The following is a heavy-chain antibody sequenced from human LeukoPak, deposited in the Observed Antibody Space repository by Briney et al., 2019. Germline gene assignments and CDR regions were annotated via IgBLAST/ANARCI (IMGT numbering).Heavy chain of an antibody. Sequence: GGSLRLSCAASGFTFSSYAMHWVRQAPGKGLEWVAVISYDGSNKYYADSVKGRFTISRDNSKNTLYLQMNSLRAEDTVVYYCARPEDSIVGAYYFDYWGQGTLVTVSS. J-gene: IGHJ4*02. V-gene: IGHV3-30-3*01. CDR2: ISYDGSNK. D-gene: IGHD1-26*01. CDR3: ARPEDSIVGAYYFDY. CDR1: GFTFSSYA.